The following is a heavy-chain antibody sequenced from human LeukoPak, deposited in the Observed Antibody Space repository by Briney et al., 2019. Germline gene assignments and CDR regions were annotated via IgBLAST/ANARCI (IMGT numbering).Heavy chain of an antibody. V-gene: IGHV1-8*01. Sequence: ASVKVSCKASGYTFTSYDINWVRQATGQGLEWMGWMNPNSGNTGYAQKFQGRVTMTRNTSISTAYMELSSLRSEDTAVYYCARDGTGYSSSWYHLYYYYYMDVWGKGTTVTVSS. CDR1: GYTFTSYD. J-gene: IGHJ6*03. CDR3: ARDGTGYSSSWYHLYYYYYMDV. D-gene: IGHD6-13*01. CDR2: MNPNSGNT.